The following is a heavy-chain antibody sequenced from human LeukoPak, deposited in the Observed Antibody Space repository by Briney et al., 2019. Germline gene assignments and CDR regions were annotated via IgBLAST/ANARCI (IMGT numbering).Heavy chain of an antibody. D-gene: IGHD6-6*01. CDR2: ISYDGSSK. V-gene: IGHV3-30*18. Sequence: GGSLRLSCAASGFTFSSYGMHWVRQAPGKGLEWVAVISYDGSSKYYADSVKGRFTISRDNSKNTLYLQMNSLRAEDTAVYYCAKDAGYSSSSFYFDYWGQGTLVTVSS. CDR3: AKDAGYSSSSFYFDY. J-gene: IGHJ4*02. CDR1: GFTFSSYG.